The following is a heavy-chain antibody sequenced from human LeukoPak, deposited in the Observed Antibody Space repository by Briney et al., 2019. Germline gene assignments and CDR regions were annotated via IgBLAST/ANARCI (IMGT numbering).Heavy chain of an antibody. CDR2: ISSGGGSR. CDR3: AKDALQGSPIVAAQIDN. Sequence: GGSLRVSCAASGITFSDYAMNWVRQAPGKGLEWVSSISSGGGSRYYADSVNGRFTISRDNSKSTLSLQMSSLRVEDTAIYYCAKDALQGSPIVAAQIDNWGQGTLVTVSS. CDR1: GITFSDYA. D-gene: IGHD6-13*01. V-gene: IGHV3-23*01. J-gene: IGHJ4*02.